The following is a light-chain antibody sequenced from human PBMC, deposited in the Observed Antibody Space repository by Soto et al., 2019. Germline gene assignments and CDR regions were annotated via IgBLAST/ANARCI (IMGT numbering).Light chain of an antibody. J-gene: IGKJ3*01. CDR3: QQYGSSPFA. CDR1: QSVSSK. V-gene: IGKV3-20*01. Sequence: EIVLTQSPGTLSLSPGERATLSCRASQSVSSKLAWYQQKPGQAPRLISHGASRRATDIPDRFSGSGSGADFTLTSNTLEPEDFAAYYCQQYGSSPFAFGPGNKVDIK. CDR2: GAS.